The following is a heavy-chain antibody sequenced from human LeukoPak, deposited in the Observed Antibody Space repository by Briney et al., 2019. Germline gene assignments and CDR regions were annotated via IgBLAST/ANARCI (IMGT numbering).Heavy chain of an antibody. Sequence: PSETLSLTCTVSGGSISSYYWSWIRQPPGKGLEWIGYIYYSGSTNYNPSLKSRVTISVDTSKNQFSLKLSSVTAADTAVYYCARSRYCSGGSCYSNWYFDLWGRGTLVTVSS. V-gene: IGHV4-59*01. CDR2: IYYSGST. D-gene: IGHD2-15*01. CDR1: GGSISSYY. J-gene: IGHJ2*01. CDR3: ARSRYCSGGSCYSNWYFDL.